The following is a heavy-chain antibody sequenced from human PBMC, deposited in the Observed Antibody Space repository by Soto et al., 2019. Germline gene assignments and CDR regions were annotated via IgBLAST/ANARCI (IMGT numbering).Heavy chain of an antibody. Sequence: SLRPPFAGSGFTFRSYVVRGVRQARGKGLASVSAISCDGSNKYYADSVKGRFTISRDNSKNTLYLQMNSLRAEDTAVYYCLIDSSSVVRAFNFQSWPLRAWEPDS. V-gene: IGHV3-30*03. CDR2: ISCDGSNK. D-gene: IGHD1-26*01. CDR3: LIDSSSVVRAFNFQSWPLRAWEPDS. J-gene: IGHJ5*01. CDR1: GFTFRSYV.